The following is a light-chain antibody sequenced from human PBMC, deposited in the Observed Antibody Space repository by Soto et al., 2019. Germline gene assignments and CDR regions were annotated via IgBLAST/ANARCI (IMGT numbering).Light chain of an antibody. CDR3: SLYTSSTAYV. Sequence: QSALTQPASVSGSPGQSITISCTGTSSDVGGYNYVSWYQLHPGKAPKLMVYEVSNRPSGVSNRFSGSKSGNTASLTISWLQAEDEADYYCSLYTSSTAYVFGTGTKLTVL. J-gene: IGLJ1*01. CDR1: SSDVGGYNY. V-gene: IGLV2-14*01. CDR2: EVS.